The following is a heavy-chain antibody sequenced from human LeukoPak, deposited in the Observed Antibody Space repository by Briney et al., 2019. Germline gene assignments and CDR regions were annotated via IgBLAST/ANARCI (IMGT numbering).Heavy chain of an antibody. CDR3: AKDGNWARFED. D-gene: IGHD7-27*01. V-gene: IGHV3-23*01. J-gene: IGHJ4*02. Sequence: GGSLRLSCAASGFIFSHYGMNWVRQAPGKGLEWVSGITSRSTTYYADSVKGRFTISRDNSKNMVWLQINSPTAEHTATYYCAKDGNWARFEDWGQGTLVTVSS. CDR1: GFIFSHYG. CDR2: ITSRSTT.